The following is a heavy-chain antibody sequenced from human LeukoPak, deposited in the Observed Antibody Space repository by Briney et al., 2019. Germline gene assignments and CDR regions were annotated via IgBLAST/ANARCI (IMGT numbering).Heavy chain of an antibody. CDR2: IYSGGST. D-gene: IGHD3-22*01. V-gene: IGHV3-53*01. Sequence: PGGSLRLSCAASGFTFRSYWMTWVRQAPGKGLEWVSVIYSGGSTYYADSVKGRFTISRDNSKNTLYLQMNSLRAEDTAVYYCASLGDYYDSSGYYYWGQGTLVTVSS. J-gene: IGHJ4*02. CDR3: ASLGDYYDSSGYYY. CDR1: GFTFRSYW.